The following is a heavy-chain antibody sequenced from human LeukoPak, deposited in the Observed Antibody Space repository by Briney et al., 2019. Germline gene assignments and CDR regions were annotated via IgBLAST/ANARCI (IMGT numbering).Heavy chain of an antibody. J-gene: IGHJ6*02. V-gene: IGHV3-53*01. CDR3: ARSKGSSSHYYYYYGMDV. CDR2: IYSGGST. CDR1: GFTISSNY. D-gene: IGHD6-6*01. Sequence: GGPLRLSCAASGFTISSNYMSWVRQAPGKGLEWVSVIYSGGSTYYADSVKGRFTISRDNSKNTLYLQMNSLRAEDTAVYYCARSKGSSSHYYYYYGMDVWGQGTTVTVSS.